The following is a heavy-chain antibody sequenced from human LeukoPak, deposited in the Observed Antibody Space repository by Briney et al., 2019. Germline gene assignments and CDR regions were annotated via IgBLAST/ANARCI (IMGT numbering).Heavy chain of an antibody. CDR3: ARCPCYGAGYYHYYGLDL. Sequence: SETLSLTCAVSGVSIRSHFWSWIRQPPGKGLEWIGYIYDSGSTNYNPSLKSRVTISVDTSKNQFSLKLTSVTAAVTAVYYCARCPCYGAGYYHYYGLDLWGQGTTVTVSS. D-gene: IGHD2-2*01. CDR2: IYDSGST. CDR1: GVSIRSHF. V-gene: IGHV4-59*11. J-gene: IGHJ6*02.